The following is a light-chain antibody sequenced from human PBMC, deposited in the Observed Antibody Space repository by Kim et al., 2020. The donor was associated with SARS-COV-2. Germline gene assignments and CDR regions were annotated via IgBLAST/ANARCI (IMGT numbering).Light chain of an antibody. Sequence: DIQMTQSPSTLSASAGDRVTITCRASQSIDSWLVWYQEKPGKAPRLLIYAASSLERGVPSRFSGSGSGTEFTLTISSLQSEDSATYYCQHYKSVLWTFGQGTKVDIK. CDR3: QHYKSVLWT. J-gene: IGKJ1*01. V-gene: IGKV1-5*01. CDR1: QSIDSW. CDR2: AAS.